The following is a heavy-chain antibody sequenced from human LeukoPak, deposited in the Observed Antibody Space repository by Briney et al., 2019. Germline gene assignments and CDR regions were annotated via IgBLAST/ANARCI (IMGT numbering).Heavy chain of an antibody. CDR2: ISSSSSTI. CDR3: ASGATITGFGY. D-gene: IGHD5-24*01. V-gene: IGHV3-48*04. CDR1: GFTFSSYS. Sequence: GGSLRLSCAASGFTFSSYSMNWVRQAPGKGLEWVSYISSSSSTIYYADSVKGRFTISRDNAKNSLYLQMNSLRAEDTAVYYCASGATITGFGYWGQGTLVTVSS. J-gene: IGHJ4*02.